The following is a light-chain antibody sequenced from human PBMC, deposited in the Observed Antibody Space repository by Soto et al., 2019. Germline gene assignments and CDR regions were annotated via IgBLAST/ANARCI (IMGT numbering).Light chain of an antibody. J-gene: IGLJ3*02. CDR1: SGSVSTSNY. CDR3: VLSLPRGVWE. CDR2: STN. Sequence: QAVVTQEPSFSVSPGGTVTLTCGLTSGSVSTSNYPSWYQQTPGQTPRTLIYSTNFRSSGVPDRSSGSILGNKAALTIAGAQADDESDYYCVLSLPRGVWEFGGGTKLTVL. V-gene: IGLV8-61*01.